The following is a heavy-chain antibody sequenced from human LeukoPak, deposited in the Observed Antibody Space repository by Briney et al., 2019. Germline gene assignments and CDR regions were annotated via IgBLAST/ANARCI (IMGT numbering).Heavy chain of an antibody. CDR3: AKGPRFLEWLGGNYFDY. V-gene: IGHV3-23*01. CDR2: ISGSGGST. Sequence: GGSLRLSCAASGFTFSSYAMSWFRQAPEKGLEWVSAISGSGGSTYYADSVKGRFTISTDNSKNTLYLQMNSLRAEDTAVYYCAKGPRFLEWLGGNYFDYWGQGTLVTVSS. D-gene: IGHD3-3*01. J-gene: IGHJ4*02. CDR1: GFTFSSYA.